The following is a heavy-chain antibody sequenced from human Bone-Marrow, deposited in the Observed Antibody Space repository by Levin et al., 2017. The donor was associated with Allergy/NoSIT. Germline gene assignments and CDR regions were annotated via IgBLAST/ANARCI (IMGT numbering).Heavy chain of an antibody. D-gene: IGHD2-2*01. CDR2: ISYDGSNK. CDR3: ARDLAYQLLPRGPDY. V-gene: IGHV3-30-3*01. J-gene: IGHJ4*02. Sequence: LSLPCAASGFTFSSSAMHWVRQAPGKGLEWVAVISYDGSNKYYADSVKGRFTISRDNSKNTLYLQMNSLRAEDTAVYYCARDLAYQLLPRGPDYWGQGTLVTVSS. CDR1: GFTFSSSA.